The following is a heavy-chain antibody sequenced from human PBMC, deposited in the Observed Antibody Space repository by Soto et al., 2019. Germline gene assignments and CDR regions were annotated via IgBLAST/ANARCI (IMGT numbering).Heavy chain of an antibody. D-gene: IGHD4-4*01. CDR1: GWSFSVYY. CDR2: VNHAGSS. J-gene: IGHJ3*02. V-gene: IGHV4-34*01. CDR3: ARDSTPRGACDI. Sequence: PSESLSLSCASSGWSFSVYYWLWIRQSPEKGLEWIGEVNHAGSSNYNPSLRSRVTISVDTSKNQFSLKLSSVTAADTAVYFCARDSTPRGACDIWGQGTMVTVSS.